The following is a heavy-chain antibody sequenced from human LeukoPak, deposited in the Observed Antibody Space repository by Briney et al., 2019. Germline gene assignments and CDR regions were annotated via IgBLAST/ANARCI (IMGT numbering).Heavy chain of an antibody. V-gene: IGHV3-21*01. CDR2: ISSSSSYI. J-gene: IGHJ4*02. CDR3: ARDLRMGVPFDY. D-gene: IGHD3-16*01. CDR1: GFTFSSYS. Sequence: PGGSLRLSCAASGFTFSSYSMNWVRQAPGKGLEWVSSISSSSSYIYYADSVKGRFTISRDNAKNSLYLQMNSLRAEDTAVYYCARDLRMGVPFDYWGQGTLVTVSS.